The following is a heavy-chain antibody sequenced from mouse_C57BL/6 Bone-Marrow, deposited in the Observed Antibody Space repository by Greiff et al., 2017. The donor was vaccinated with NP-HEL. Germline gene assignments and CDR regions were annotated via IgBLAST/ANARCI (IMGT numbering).Heavy chain of an antibody. V-gene: IGHV7-3*01. D-gene: IGHD3-2*02. Sequence: EVKVVESGGGLVQPGGSLSLSCAASGFTFTDYYMSWVRQPPGKALEWLGFIRNKANGYTTEYSASVKGRFTISRDNSQSILYLQMNALRAEDSATYYCARSQLRPSFDYWGQGTTLTVSS. CDR2: IRNKANGYTT. J-gene: IGHJ2*01. CDR1: GFTFTDYY. CDR3: ARSQLRPSFDY.